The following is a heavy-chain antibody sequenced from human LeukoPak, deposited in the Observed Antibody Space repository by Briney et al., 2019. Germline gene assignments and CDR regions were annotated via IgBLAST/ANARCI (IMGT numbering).Heavy chain of an antibody. D-gene: IGHD4-17*01. J-gene: IGHJ2*01. CDR3: AKDKDGDYDWYFDL. V-gene: IGHV3-9*01. CDR1: GFTFDDYA. CDR2: ISWNSGSI. Sequence: QPGRSLRLSCAASGFTFDDYAMHWVRQAPGKGLEWVSGISWNSGSIGYADSVKGRFTISRDNAKNSLYLQMNSLRAEDTALYYCAKDKDGDYDWYFDLWGRGTLVTVSS.